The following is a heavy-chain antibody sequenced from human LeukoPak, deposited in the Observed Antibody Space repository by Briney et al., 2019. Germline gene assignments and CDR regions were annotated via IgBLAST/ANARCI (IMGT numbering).Heavy chain of an antibody. J-gene: IGHJ4*02. Sequence: SETLTLMRTVSGGSISSSSYYWGWIRQPPGKGLEWIGSIYYSGSTSYNPSLKSRVTISVETSKNQFSLKLSSVTAADTAFYYCARNHTHGGYALYYDFWGQGTLVTVPS. D-gene: IGHD5-12*01. CDR2: IYYSGST. CDR3: ARNHTHGGYALYYDF. V-gene: IGHV4-39*01. CDR1: GGSISSSSYY.